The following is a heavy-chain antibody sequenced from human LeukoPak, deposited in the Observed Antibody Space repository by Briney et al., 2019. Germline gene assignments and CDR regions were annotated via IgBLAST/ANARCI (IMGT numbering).Heavy chain of an antibody. Sequence: GGSLRLSCAASGFTFSSYSMNWVRQAPGKGLEWVSYISSSSTIYYADSVKGRFTISRDNAKNSLYLQMNSLRAEDTAVYYCARGASRPNYYYGMDVWGQGTTVTVSS. CDR2: ISSSSTI. J-gene: IGHJ6*02. CDR1: GFTFSSYS. D-gene: IGHD6-6*01. V-gene: IGHV3-48*01. CDR3: ARGASRPNYYYGMDV.